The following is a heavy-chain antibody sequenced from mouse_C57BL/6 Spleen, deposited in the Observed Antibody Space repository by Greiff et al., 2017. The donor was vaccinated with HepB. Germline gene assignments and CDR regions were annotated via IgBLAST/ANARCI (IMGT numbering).Heavy chain of an antibody. CDR1: GFTFSDYG. V-gene: IGHV5-17*01. Sequence: VQLKESGGGLVKPGGSLKLSCAASGFTFSDYGMHWVRQAPEKGLEWVAYISSGSSTIYYADTVKGRFTISRDNATNTLFLQMTSLRSEDTAMYDCATPPLYYGSSYGYFDVWGTGTTGTVSS. J-gene: IGHJ1*03. CDR3: ATPPLYYGSSYGYFDV. CDR2: ISSGSSTI. D-gene: IGHD1-1*01.